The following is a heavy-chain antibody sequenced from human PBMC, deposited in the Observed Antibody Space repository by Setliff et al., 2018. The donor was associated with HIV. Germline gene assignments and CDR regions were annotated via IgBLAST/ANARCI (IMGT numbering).Heavy chain of an antibody. D-gene: IGHD2-2*01. V-gene: IGHV3-49*04. J-gene: IGHJ4*02. CDR1: GFTFSSYG. Sequence: PGGSLRLSCAASGFTFSSYGMHWVRQAPGKGLEWVGFIRSKNYGGAPEYAASVKGRFTISRDDAQSIAYLQMNSLEIEDTALYYCSRGPHRYCSRTNCMYDYWGQGTLVTVSS. CDR3: SRGPHRYCSRTNCMYDY. CDR2: IRSKNYGGAP.